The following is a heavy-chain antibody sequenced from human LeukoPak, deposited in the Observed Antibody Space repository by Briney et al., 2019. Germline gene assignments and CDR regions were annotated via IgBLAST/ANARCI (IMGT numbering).Heavy chain of an antibody. CDR2: ISGSGGST. CDR1: GFTFSSYA. V-gene: IGHV3-23*01. Sequence: GGSLRLSCAASGFTFSSYAMSWVRQAPGKGLEWVSAISGSGGSTYYADSVKGRFTISRDNSKNTLYLQMNSLRAEDTAVYYCVKGGDGYNLFDYWGQGTLVTVSS. CDR3: VKGGDGYNLFDY. D-gene: IGHD5-24*01. J-gene: IGHJ4*02.